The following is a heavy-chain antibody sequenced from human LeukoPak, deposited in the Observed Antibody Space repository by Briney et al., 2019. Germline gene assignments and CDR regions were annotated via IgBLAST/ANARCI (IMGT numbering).Heavy chain of an antibody. CDR2: INNDGSST. CDR3: AREDYYDSSGYYSRAAFDI. J-gene: IGHJ3*02. V-gene: IGHV3-74*01. D-gene: IGHD3-22*01. CDR1: GFTFSSYW. Sequence: SGGSLRLSCAASGFTFSSYWTHWVRQAPGKGLVWVSRINNDGSSTSHADSVKGRFTISRDNAKNTLYLQMNSLRAEDTAVYYCAREDYYDSSGYYSRAAFDIWGQGTMVTVSS.